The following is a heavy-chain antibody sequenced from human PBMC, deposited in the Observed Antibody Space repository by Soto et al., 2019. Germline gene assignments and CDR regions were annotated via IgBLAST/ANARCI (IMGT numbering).Heavy chain of an antibody. CDR2: IIPIFGTA. V-gene: IGHV1-69*13. CDR3: ARTRELPIVNWFDP. Sequence: GASVKVSCKASGGTFSSYAISWVRQAPGQGLEWMGGIIPIFGTANYAQKFQGRVTITADESTSTAYMELGSLRSEDTAVYYCARTRELPIVNWFDPWGQGTLGTVSS. CDR1: GGTFSSYA. J-gene: IGHJ5*02. D-gene: IGHD1-26*01.